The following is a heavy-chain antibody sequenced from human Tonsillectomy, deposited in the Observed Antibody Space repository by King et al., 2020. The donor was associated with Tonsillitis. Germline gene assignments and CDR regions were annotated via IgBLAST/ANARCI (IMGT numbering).Heavy chain of an antibody. Sequence: QLVQSGGGLVQPGGSLRLSCAASGFTFSSYDMHWVRQATGKGLEWVSAIGTAGDTYYPGSVKGRFTISRENAKNSLYLQMNSLRAGDTAVYYCARGGYYDRGDAFDIWGQGTMVTVSS. CDR2: IGTAGDT. D-gene: IGHD3-22*01. V-gene: IGHV3-13*04. J-gene: IGHJ3*02. CDR3: ARGGYYDRGDAFDI. CDR1: GFTFSSYD.